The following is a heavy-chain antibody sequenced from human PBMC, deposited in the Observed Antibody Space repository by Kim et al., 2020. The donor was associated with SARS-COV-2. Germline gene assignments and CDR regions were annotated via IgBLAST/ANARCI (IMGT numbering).Heavy chain of an antibody. J-gene: IGHJ6*02. Sequence: SETLSLTCAVYGGSFSGFHWSWIRQPPGKGLEWIGEINHSGSTNYNPSLKSRVTISVDTSKSQFSLKLNFVTAAGTAVYYCARGRAGVVPSPILGIGPHYDYYAMDVWGRGTTVTVSS. CDR1: GGSFSGFH. V-gene: IGHV4-34*01. CDR2: INHSGST. CDR3: ARGRAGVVPSPILGIGPHYDYYAMDV. D-gene: IGHD2-2*02.